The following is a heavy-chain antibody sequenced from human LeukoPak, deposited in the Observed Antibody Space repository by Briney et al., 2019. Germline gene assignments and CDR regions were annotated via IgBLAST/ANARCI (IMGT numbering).Heavy chain of an antibody. Sequence: SVKVSCKASGGTFSSYAISWVRQAPGQGLEWMGGIIPIFGTANYAQKFQGRVTITADESTSTAYMELSSLRSEDTAVYYCARDYYGSGFIGRDAFDIWGQGTMVTVSS. J-gene: IGHJ3*02. CDR2: IIPIFGTA. CDR3: ARDYYGSGFIGRDAFDI. D-gene: IGHD3-10*01. CDR1: GGTFSSYA. V-gene: IGHV1-69*13.